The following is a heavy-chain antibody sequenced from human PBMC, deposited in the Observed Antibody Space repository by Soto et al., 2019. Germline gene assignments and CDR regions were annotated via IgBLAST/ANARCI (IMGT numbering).Heavy chain of an antibody. CDR2: ISSSGSTI. V-gene: IGHV3-11*01. Sequence: PGGSLRLSCAASGFTFSDYYMSWIRQAPGKGLEWVSYISSSGSTIYYADSVKGRFTISRDNAKDSLYLQMNSLRAEDTAVYYCARGITRWVNGAFDIWGQGTMVTVSS. CDR1: GFTFSDYY. J-gene: IGHJ3*02. D-gene: IGHD1-20*01. CDR3: ARGITRWVNGAFDI.